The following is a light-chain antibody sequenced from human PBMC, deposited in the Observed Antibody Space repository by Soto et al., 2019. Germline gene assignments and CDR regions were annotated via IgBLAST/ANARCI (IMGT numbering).Light chain of an antibody. J-gene: IGKJ4*01. CDR3: QQYSAWPLT. V-gene: IGKV3D-15*01. Sequence: EIVMTQSPATLSVSPGERVTLSCRPSQTIHSHLAWYQQRPGQAPRPLIYAASTRATGIPARFSGNGLGTDFPLTISILQSEDFAVYYCQQYSAWPLTFGGGTTVEIK. CDR1: QTIHSH. CDR2: AAS.